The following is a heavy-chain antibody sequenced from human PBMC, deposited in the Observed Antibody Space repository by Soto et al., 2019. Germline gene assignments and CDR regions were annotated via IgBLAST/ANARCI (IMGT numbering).Heavy chain of an antibody. V-gene: IGHV3-23*01. Sequence: GGSLRLSCAASGFTFSSYAMSWVRQAPGKGLEWVSAISGSGGSTYYADSVKGRFTISRDNSKNTLYLQMNSLRAEDTAVYYCAKVRDGIVVVTTYYYYYGMDVWGQGTTVTVSS. CDR1: GFTFSSYA. CDR3: AKVRDGIVVVTTYYYYYGMDV. CDR2: ISGSGGST. J-gene: IGHJ6*02. D-gene: IGHD3-22*01.